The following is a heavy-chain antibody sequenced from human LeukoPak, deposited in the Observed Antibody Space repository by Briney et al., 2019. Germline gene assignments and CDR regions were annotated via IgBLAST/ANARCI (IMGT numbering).Heavy chain of an antibody. D-gene: IGHD1-26*01. V-gene: IGHV4-61*02. CDR3: AREEWELLEGGFDY. CDR1: GGSISSGSYY. CDR2: IYTSGST. J-gene: IGHJ4*02. Sequence: SQTLSLTCTVSGGSISSGSYYWSWIRQPAGKGLGWIGRIYTSGSTNYNPSLKSRVTISVDTSKNQFSLKLSSVTAADTAVYYCAREEWELLEGGFDYWGQGTLVTVSS.